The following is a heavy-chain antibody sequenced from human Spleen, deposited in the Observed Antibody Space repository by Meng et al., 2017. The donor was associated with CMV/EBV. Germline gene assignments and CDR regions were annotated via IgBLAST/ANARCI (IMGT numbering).Heavy chain of an antibody. CDR1: EFTFSNYR. CDR2: ISSTSTYI. J-gene: IGHJ4*02. V-gene: IGHV3-21*01. Sequence: GGSLRLSCAAFEFTFSNYRMNWVRQAPGKGLEWISFISSTSTYIDYADSVKGRFTISRDNARNSLFLQMNSLRAEDTAVYYCARDRAPAGYWGQGTLVTVSS. CDR3: ARDRAPAGY.